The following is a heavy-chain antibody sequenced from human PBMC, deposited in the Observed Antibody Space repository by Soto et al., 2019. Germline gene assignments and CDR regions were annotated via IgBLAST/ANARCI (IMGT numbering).Heavy chain of an antibody. CDR2: IFHDGTA. CDR3: ARARYYDWCFDL. CDR1: GVSISSGNW. J-gene: IGHJ4*02. D-gene: IGHD3-9*01. V-gene: IGHV4-4*02. Sequence: PSETLSLTCAVSGVSISSGNWWTWVRQTPQRGLEYIGEIFHDGTANYYPSFERRVAISVDTSKNQFSLTLTSVTAADTAVYFCARARYYDWCFDLWGLGTPVTVSS.